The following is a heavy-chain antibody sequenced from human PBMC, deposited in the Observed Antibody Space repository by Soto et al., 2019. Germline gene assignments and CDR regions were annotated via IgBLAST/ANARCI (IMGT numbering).Heavy chain of an antibody. D-gene: IGHD3-3*01. J-gene: IGHJ6*02. CDR3: ARHEYDFWSGYYYYYYGMDV. CDR1: GGSSSGYY. V-gene: IGHV4-34*01. CDR2: INHSGGT. Sequence: SETLSLTCAVYGGSSSGYYWSWIRQPPGKGLEWIGEINHSGGTNYNPSLKSRVTISVDTSKNQFSLKLSSVTAADTAVYYCARHEYDFWSGYYYYYYGMDVWGQGTTVTVSS.